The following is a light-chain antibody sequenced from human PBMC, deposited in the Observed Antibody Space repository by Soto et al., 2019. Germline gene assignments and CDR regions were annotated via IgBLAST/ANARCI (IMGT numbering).Light chain of an antibody. CDR2: GAS. CDR1: QSVSNNY. CDR3: QQYGSSGT. V-gene: IGKV3-20*01. Sequence: EIVLTQSPGTLSLSPGERATLSCRASQSVSNNYLAWYQQKPGQAPRLLIYGASNRATGIPDRFSGIGSGTDFTVTISRLEPEDFAVYYCQQYGSSGTFGQWTKVEIK. J-gene: IGKJ1*01.